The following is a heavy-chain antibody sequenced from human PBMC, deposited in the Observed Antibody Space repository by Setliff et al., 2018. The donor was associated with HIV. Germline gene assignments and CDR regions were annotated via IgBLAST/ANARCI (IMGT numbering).Heavy chain of an antibody. D-gene: IGHD2-2*01. V-gene: IGHV4-39*01. CDR3: ATTRPISTCYPGFFDS. CDR2: LSYRGTT. J-gene: IGHJ4*02. Sequence: SETLSLTCTVSGGSVSTSTYYWGWIRQPPGKGLEYIGTLSYRGTTHYNPSLKSRIALSIDSSKNQFSLNLHFVTATDSALYYCATTRPISTCYPGFFDSWGQGIVVTVSS. CDR1: GGSVSTSTYY.